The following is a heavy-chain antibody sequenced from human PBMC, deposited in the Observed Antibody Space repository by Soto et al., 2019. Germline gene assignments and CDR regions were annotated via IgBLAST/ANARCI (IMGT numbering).Heavy chain of an antibody. V-gene: IGHV3-9*01. CDR1: GFTFDDYA. CDR3: ARYFSLDY. Sequence: EVQLVESGGGLVQPGRSLRLSCAASGFTFDDYAMHWVRQAPGKGLEWVSGIIWNSGRIGYVDSVKGRFTISRDNAKNSVSLQMNSRRAEDTAVYYCARYFSLDYWGQGTLVSVSS. J-gene: IGHJ4*02. CDR2: IIWNSGRI.